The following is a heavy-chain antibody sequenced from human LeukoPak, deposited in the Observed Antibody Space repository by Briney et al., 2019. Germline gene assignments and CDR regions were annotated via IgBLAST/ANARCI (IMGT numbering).Heavy chain of an antibody. CDR2: INAGNGNT. J-gene: IGHJ5*02. V-gene: IGHV1-3*01. Sequence: GASVKVSCKASGYTFTSYAMHWVRQAPGQRLEWMGWINAGNGNTKYSQKFQGRVTITRDTSASTAYMELSSLRSEDTAVYYCARASPAARNWFDPWGQGTLVTVSS. CDR1: GYTFTSYA. D-gene: IGHD2-2*01. CDR3: ARASPAARNWFDP.